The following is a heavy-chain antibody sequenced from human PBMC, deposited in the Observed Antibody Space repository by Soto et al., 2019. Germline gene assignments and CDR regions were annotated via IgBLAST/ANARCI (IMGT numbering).Heavy chain of an antibody. D-gene: IGHD5-18*01. J-gene: IGHJ6*03. CDR3: ARDSSIYSYGYRGGLRLDYYYYMDV. Sequence: QVQLQESGPGLVKPSENLSLTCTVSGGSISSYYWSWIRQPPGKGLEWIGYIYYSGSTNYNPSLKSRVTISVDTSKNQFSLKLSSVTAADTAVYYCARDSSIYSYGYRGGLRLDYYYYMDVWGKGTTVTVSS. CDR2: IYYSGST. V-gene: IGHV4-59*01. CDR1: GGSISSYY.